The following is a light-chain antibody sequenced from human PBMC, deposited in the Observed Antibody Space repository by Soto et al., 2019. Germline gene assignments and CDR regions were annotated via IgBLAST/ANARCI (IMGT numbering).Light chain of an antibody. CDR1: QSVSSY. J-gene: IGKJ1*01. CDR3: QQYGSSPRT. CDR2: GAS. Sequence: EIVLTHSPATLSLSPGEIATLSCRASQSVSSYLAWYQQKPGQAPRLLIYGASSRATGIPDRFSGSGSGTDFTLTISRLEPEDFAVYYCQQYGSSPRTFGQGTKVDIK. V-gene: IGKV3-20*01.